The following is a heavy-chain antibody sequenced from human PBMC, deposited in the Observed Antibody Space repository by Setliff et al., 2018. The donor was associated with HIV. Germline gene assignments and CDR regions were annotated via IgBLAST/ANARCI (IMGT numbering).Heavy chain of an antibody. CDR1: GYSLSTYA. V-gene: IGHV1-18*01. Sequence: GASVKVSCKASGYSLSTYAISWVRQAPGQGLEWMGWIDSNNGNRNFAQKFRGRVTMTTDISTNTAYMEVRSLSFDDTAVYYCVRLTAGRTNYYYYMDVWGKGTTVTVSS. D-gene: IGHD2-8*01. J-gene: IGHJ6*03. CDR3: VRLTAGRTNYYYYMDV. CDR2: IDSNNGNR.